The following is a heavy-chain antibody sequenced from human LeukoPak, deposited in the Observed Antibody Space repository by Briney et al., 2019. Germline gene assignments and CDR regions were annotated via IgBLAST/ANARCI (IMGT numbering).Heavy chain of an antibody. CDR2: VYTSGST. Sequence: XETLSLTCTVSGGSISSYYWSWIRQPAGKGLEWIGRVYTSGSTNYNPSLKSRVTISVDTSKNQFSLKLSSVTAADTAVYYCARDREHSSSWYYFDYWGQGTLVTVSS. J-gene: IGHJ4*02. CDR3: ARDREHSSSWYYFDY. CDR1: GGSISSYY. V-gene: IGHV4-4*07. D-gene: IGHD6-13*01.